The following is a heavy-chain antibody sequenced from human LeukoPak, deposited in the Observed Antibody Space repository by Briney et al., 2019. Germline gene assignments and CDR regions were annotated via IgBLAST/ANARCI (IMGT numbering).Heavy chain of an antibody. CDR3: ARESCGYDYCYYGMDV. D-gene: IGHD5-12*01. CDR1: GFTLINYG. V-gene: IGHV3-23*01. Sequence: GGSLRLSCATSGFTLINYGMSWVRQAPGKGLEWVSVILGSGGSTHYVDSVKGRFTISRDNSKNTLYLQMNSLRAEDTAVYYCARESCGYDYCYYGMDVWGQGTTVTVSS. CDR2: ILGSGGST. J-gene: IGHJ6*02.